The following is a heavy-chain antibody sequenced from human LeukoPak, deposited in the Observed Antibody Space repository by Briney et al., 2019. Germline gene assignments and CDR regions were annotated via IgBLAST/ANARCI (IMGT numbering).Heavy chain of an antibody. Sequence: GGSLRPSCAASGFTFSSYSMNWVRQAPGKGLEWVSSISSSSSYIYYADSVKGRFTISRDNAKNSLYLQMNSLRAEDTAVYYCATQPLPDTAILFDPRGQGTLVTVSS. CDR3: ATQPLPDTAILFDP. V-gene: IGHV3-21*01. J-gene: IGHJ5*02. D-gene: IGHD5-18*01. CDR2: ISSSSSYI. CDR1: GFTFSSYS.